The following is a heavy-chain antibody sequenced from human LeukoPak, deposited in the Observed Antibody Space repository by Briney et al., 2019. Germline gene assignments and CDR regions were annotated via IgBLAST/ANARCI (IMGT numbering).Heavy chain of an antibody. CDR3: ARDPSSGNHYGGY. D-gene: IGHD1-26*01. Sequence: GASVKVSCKASGGTFSSYAISWVRQAPGQGLEWMGGIIPIFGTANYAQKFQGRVTITADESTSTAYMELSSLRSEDTAVYYCARDPSSGNHYGGYWGQGTLVTVSS. CDR2: IIPIFGTA. CDR1: GGTFSSYA. V-gene: IGHV1-69*13. J-gene: IGHJ4*02.